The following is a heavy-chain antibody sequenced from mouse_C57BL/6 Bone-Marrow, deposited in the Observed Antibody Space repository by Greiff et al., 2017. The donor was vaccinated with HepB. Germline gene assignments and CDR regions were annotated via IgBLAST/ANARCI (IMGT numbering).Heavy chain of an antibody. Sequence: VQLQQSGAELARPGASVKLSCKASGYTFTSYGISWVKQRTGQGLGWIGEIYPRSGNTYYNEKFKGKATLTADNSSSTAYMELRSLTSEDSAVYFCARELITTVVATRAWFAYWGQGTLVTVSA. CDR3: ARELITTVVATRAWFAY. V-gene: IGHV1-81*01. J-gene: IGHJ3*01. CDR2: IYPRSGNT. CDR1: GYTFTSYG. D-gene: IGHD1-1*01.